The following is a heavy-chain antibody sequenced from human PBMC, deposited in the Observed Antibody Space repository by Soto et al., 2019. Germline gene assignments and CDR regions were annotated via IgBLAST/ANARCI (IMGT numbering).Heavy chain of an antibody. V-gene: IGHV1-69*01. CDR1: GGTFSSYA. J-gene: IGHJ5*02. D-gene: IGHD6-13*01. CDR2: IIPIFGTA. Sequence: QVQLVQSGAEVKKPGSSVKVSCQASGGTFSSYAISWVRQAPGQGLEWMGGIIPIFGTANYAQKFQGRVTITADESTGTAYMELSSLRSEDTAVDYCARYRLEQQLSGWFDPWGQGPLVTVSS. CDR3: ARYRLEQQLSGWFDP.